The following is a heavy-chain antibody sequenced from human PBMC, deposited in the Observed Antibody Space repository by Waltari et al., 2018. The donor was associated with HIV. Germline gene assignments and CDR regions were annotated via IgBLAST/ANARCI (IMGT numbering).Heavy chain of an antibody. J-gene: IGHJ4*02. V-gene: IGHV1-69*12. Sequence: QVQLVQSGAEVKKRGSSVKVSCKASGGPFSHFAIHWVRQAPGQGLEWMGGVVPFFATTTYARKFQGRVTISATASTGTAYMELRSLTTDDTAVYYCARSLLTPYYFDSWGQGTLVTVSS. D-gene: IGHD2-21*02. CDR1: GGPFSHFA. CDR3: ARSLLTPYYFDS. CDR2: VVPFFATT.